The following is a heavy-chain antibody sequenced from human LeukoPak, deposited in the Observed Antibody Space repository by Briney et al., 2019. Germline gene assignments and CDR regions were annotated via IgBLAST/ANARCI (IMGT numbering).Heavy chain of an antibody. CDR2: IYYSGST. J-gene: IGHJ3*02. D-gene: IGHD2-2*01. V-gene: IGHV4-30-4*08. CDR1: GGSISSGDYY. CDR3: ARDALGYCSSTSCYAFDI. Sequence: SQTPSLTCTVSGGSISSGDYYWSWIRQPPGKGLEWIGYIYYSGSTYYNPSLKSRVTISVDTSKNQFSLKLSSVTAADTAVYYCARDALGYCSSTSCYAFDIWGQGTMVTVSS.